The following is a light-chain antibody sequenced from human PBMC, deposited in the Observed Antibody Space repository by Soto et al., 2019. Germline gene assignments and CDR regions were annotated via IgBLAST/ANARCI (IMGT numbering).Light chain of an antibody. CDR3: QHRSSWPLT. CDR1: QSVSIY. V-gene: IGKV3-11*01. CDR2: DAS. Sequence: EIVLTQSPATLSLSPGERATLSCRASQSVSIYLAWYQQKPGQAPRLLNYDASNRVIGIPARFSGSGSVTDLSLTISSLETGDFAVYYCQHRSSWPLTFGGGTTVEIK. J-gene: IGKJ4*01.